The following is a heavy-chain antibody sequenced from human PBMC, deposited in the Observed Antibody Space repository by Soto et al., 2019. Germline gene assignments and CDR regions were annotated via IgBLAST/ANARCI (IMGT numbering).Heavy chain of an antibody. Sequence: SETLSLTCTVSGGSISSGDYYWSWIRQPPGKGLEWIGYIYHSGSTYYNPSLKSRVTISVDRSKNQFSLKLSSVTAADTAVYYCATLPPRIVVSLLPIPTWGQGILVTVSS. V-gene: IGHV4-30-2*01. CDR1: GGSISSGDYY. D-gene: IGHD2-21*01. J-gene: IGHJ5*02. CDR2: IYHSGST. CDR3: ATLPPRIVVSLLPIPT.